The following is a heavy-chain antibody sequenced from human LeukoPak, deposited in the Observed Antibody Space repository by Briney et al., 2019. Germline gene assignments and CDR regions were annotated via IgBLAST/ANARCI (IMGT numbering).Heavy chain of an antibody. V-gene: IGHV4-34*01. J-gene: IGHJ4*02. CDR3: ASWDSGGYRGRDY. D-gene: IGHD5-18*01. Sequence: PSETLSLTCAVYGGSFSGYYWSWIRQPPGKGLEWIGEINHSGSTNYNPSLKSRVTISVDTSKNQFSLKLSSVTAADTAVYYCASWDSGGYRGRDYWGQGTLVTVSS. CDR1: GGSFSGYY. CDR2: INHSGST.